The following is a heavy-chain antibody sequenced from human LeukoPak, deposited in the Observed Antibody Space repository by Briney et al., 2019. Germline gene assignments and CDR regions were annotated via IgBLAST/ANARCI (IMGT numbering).Heavy chain of an antibody. J-gene: IGHJ4*02. V-gene: IGHV4-39*07. CDR2: IYYNGNT. Sequence: SETLSLTCTVSGGSIRSSDYFWGCIRQPPGQGLECIGSIYYNGNTYDNPSLKSRVTVSVSTSKNQFSLNLKSVTAADTAVYYCARVRGSRGYGADFDFWGQGTLVTVSS. D-gene: IGHD3-22*01. CDR1: GGSIRSSDYF. CDR3: ARVRGSRGYGADFDF.